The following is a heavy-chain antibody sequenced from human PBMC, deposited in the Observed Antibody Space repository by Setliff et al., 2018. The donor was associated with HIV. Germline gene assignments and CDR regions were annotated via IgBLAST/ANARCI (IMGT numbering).Heavy chain of an antibody. CDR2: IYHGGTT. J-gene: IGHJ4*02. Sequence: SETLSLTCAVSSDSIGSSSWWSWVRQAPGKGLEWIGEIYHGGTTKYNPSLKSRVTMSVDRPNNHFSLRLTSVTAAGTAVYFCARTNRWELLSPYFDAWGQGTLVTVSS. CDR1: SDSIGSSSW. D-gene: IGHD1-7*01. V-gene: IGHV4-4*02. CDR3: ARTNRWELLSPYFDA.